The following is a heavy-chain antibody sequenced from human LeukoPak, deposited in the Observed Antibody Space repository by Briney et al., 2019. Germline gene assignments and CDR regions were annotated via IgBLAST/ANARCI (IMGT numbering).Heavy chain of an antibody. V-gene: IGHV4-59*01. D-gene: IGHD6-19*01. CDR3: AREDSGWSDNDYYYYMDV. Sequence: PSETLSLTCTVSGGSISSDYWSWIRQPPGKGLEWIGYIYYSGSTNYNPSLKSRVTISVDTSKNQFSLKLSSVPAADTAVYYCAREDSGWSDNDYYYYMDVWGKGTTVAVSS. J-gene: IGHJ6*03. CDR1: GGSISSDY. CDR2: IYYSGST.